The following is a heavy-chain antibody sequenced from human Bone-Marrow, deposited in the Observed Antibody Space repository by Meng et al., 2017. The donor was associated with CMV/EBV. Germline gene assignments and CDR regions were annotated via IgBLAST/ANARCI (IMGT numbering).Heavy chain of an antibody. Sequence: SWVRQPPGKGLEWIGYIYYSGSTYYNPSLKSRLTISVDTSKNQFSLQLRSVTAADTAVYYCARDLLPDIWGQGTLVTVSS. J-gene: IGHJ4*02. D-gene: IGHD2-15*01. CDR2: IYYSGST. V-gene: IGHV4-30-4*08. CDR3: ARDLLPDI.